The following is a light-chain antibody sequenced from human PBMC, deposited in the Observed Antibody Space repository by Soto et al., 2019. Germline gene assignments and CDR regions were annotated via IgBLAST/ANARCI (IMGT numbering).Light chain of an antibody. J-gene: IGKJ4*01. CDR1: QSVSSYY. CDR3: QQYGSSPLT. V-gene: IGKV3-20*01. CDR2: RAS. Sequence: EIVLTQSPGTLSVSPGERATLSCRASQSVSSYYLAWYQQKPGQTPKVLIYRASSRATGIPDRFSGSGSGTDFTLTISRLEPEDFAVYYCQQYGSSPLTFGGGTKVDIK.